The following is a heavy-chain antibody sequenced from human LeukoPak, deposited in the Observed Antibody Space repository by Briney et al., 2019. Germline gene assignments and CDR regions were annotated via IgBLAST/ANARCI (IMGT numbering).Heavy chain of an antibody. J-gene: IGHJ4*02. Sequence: TSETLSLTCAVYGGSFSGYYWSWIRQPPGKGLEWIGEINHSGSTNYNPSLKSRVTISVDTSKNQFSLKLSSVTAADTAVYYCARGLMAGPFDYWGQGTLVTVSP. V-gene: IGHV4-34*01. CDR3: ARGLMAGPFDY. CDR2: INHSGST. D-gene: IGHD6-19*01. CDR1: GGSFSGYY.